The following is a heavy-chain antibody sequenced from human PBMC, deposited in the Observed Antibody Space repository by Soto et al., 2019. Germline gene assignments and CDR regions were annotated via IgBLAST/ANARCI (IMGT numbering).Heavy chain of an antibody. Sequence: GGSLRLSCATSGFDFSNTWRHWGRQVPGQGLLWVSRINSDGSSIIYADSVKGRFTLSRDNAKNTVHLQMSSLRVEDTAVYYCAKDWYHTIDSWGQGIPVTVYS. CDR3: AKDWYHTIDS. D-gene: IGHD1-20*01. CDR2: INSDGSSI. CDR1: GFDFSNTW. V-gene: IGHV3-74*01. J-gene: IGHJ4*02.